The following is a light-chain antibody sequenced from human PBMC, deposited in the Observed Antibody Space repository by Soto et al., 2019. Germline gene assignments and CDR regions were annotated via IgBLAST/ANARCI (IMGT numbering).Light chain of an antibody. Sequence: EIVLTQSPATLSLSPGERATLSCRASQSVSSYLAWYQQKPGQAPRLLIYDASNRATGIPARFSGSGSGTDFTLTISSLEPEDFAFCYCQQRSNWPPWTFGQGTKVEIK. J-gene: IGKJ1*01. CDR2: DAS. V-gene: IGKV3-11*01. CDR1: QSVSSY. CDR3: QQRSNWPPWT.